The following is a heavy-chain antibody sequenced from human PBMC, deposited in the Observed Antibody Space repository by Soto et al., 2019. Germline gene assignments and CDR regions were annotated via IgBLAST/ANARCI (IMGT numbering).Heavy chain of an antibody. CDR3: ASRELTDCYNAVRAFFYSRDVDD. CDR1: GYSFTDHY. Sequence: ASVKVSCKASGYSFTDHYIHWVRQAPGQGLEWLGRINPKSGGTSNAQKFQGWVTMTTDTPISTASMELTRLTSDDTAVYYCASRELTDCYNAVRAFFYSRDVDDWGQGTPVTVYS. V-gene: IGHV1-2*04. J-gene: IGHJ6*02. D-gene: IGHD3-9*01. CDR2: INPKSGGT.